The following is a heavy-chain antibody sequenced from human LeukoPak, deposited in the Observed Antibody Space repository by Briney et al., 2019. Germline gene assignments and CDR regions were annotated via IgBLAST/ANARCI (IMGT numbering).Heavy chain of an antibody. J-gene: IGHJ4*02. Sequence: SETLSLTCTVSGGSISSSSYYWGWIRQPPGKGLEWIGSIYYSGSTYYNPSLKSRVTISVDTSKNQFSLKLSSVTAADTAVYYCARDRLDGYLDWGQGTLVTVSS. D-gene: IGHD5-24*01. V-gene: IGHV4-39*07. CDR3: ARDRLDGYLD. CDR1: GGSISSSSYY. CDR2: IYYSGST.